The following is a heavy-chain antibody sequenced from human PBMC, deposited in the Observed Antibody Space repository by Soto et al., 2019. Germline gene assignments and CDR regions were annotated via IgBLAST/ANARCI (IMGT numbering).Heavy chain of an antibody. V-gene: IGHV3-21*01. CDR2: ISSSSSYI. J-gene: IGHJ4*02. CDR3: ARDAFLTGIVQEVATTVFNY. CDR1: GFTFISYS. D-gene: IGHD5-12*01. Sequence: GGSLRLSCAASGFTFISYSMNWARQAPGKGLEWVSSISSSSSYIYYADSVKGRFTISRDNAKNSLYLQMNSLRAEDTAVYYCARDAFLTGIVQEVATTVFNYWGQGTLVTVSS.